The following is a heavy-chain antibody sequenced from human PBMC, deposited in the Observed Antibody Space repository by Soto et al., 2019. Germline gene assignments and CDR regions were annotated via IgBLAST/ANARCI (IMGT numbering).Heavy chain of an antibody. CDR2: MDHSGNS. V-gene: IGHV4-59*11. D-gene: IGHD3-3*01. Sequence: XETLSLTCTVSGCSINSHYWTWIRQPPGKGLEWVGHMDHSGNSYYSSSLKSRVTISLDTSKNQFSLKLSSVTAADTAVYHCARVFGNFWSGYHVDYWGQGAQVTVSS. J-gene: IGHJ4*02. CDR3: ARVFGNFWSGYHVDY. CDR1: GCSINSHY.